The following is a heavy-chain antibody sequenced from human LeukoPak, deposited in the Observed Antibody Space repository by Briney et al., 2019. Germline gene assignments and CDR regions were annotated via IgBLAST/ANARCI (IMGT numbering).Heavy chain of an antibody. V-gene: IGHV4-4*07. CDR3: ARELRSSGWYGYYFDY. J-gene: IGHJ4*02. D-gene: IGHD6-19*01. Sequence: SETLSLTCTVSGGSISSYYWSWIRQPAGKGLEWIGRIYTSGSTNYNPSLKSRVTMSVDTSKNQFSLKLSSVTAADTAVYYCARELRSSGWYGYYFDYWGQGTLVTVSS. CDR2: IYTSGST. CDR1: GGSISSYY.